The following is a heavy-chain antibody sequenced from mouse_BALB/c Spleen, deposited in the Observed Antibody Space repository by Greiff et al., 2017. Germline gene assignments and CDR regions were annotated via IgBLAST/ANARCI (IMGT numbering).Heavy chain of an antibody. CDR2: ISSGSSTI. V-gene: IGHV5-17*02. D-gene: IGHD2-4*01. CDR1: GFTFSSFG. Sequence: EVQLVESGGGLVQPGGSRKLSCAASGFTFSSFGMHWVRQAPEKGLEWVAYISSGSSTIYYADTVKGRFTISRDNPKNTLFLQMTSLRSEDTAMYYCARSTMITTPFAYWGQGTLVTVSA. J-gene: IGHJ3*01. CDR3: ARSTMITTPFAY.